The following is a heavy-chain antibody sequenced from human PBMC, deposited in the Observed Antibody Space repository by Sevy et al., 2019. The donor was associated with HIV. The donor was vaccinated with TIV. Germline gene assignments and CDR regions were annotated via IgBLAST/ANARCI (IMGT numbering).Heavy chain of an antibody. D-gene: IGHD4-17*01. Sequence: GGSLRLSCTASGFTFGDYAMSWFRQAPGKGLEWVAFIRRNSYEPYGGTTEYAASVKGRFTISRYDSKSIAYLQMNSLKAEDTAFYYCTRALATVVTPEYCFDYWGQGTLVTVSS. CDR1: GFTFGDYA. J-gene: IGHJ4*02. CDR3: TRALATVVTPEYCFDY. CDR2: IRRNSYEPYGGTT. V-gene: IGHV3-49*03.